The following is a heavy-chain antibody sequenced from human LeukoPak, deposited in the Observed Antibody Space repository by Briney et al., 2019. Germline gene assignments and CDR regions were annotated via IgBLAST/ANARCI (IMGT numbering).Heavy chain of an antibody. CDR3: AKDRGPYYDFWSGYYAGPSPYAMDV. J-gene: IGHJ4*02. CDR2: ISYDGSNK. CDR1: GFTFSSYG. Sequence: GGSLRLSCAASGFTFSSYGMHWVRHAPGKGLEWVAVISYDGSNKYYADSVKGRFTISRENSKITLYLQMNSLRAEDTAVYYCAKDRGPYYDFWSGYYAGPSPYAMDVWGQGTLVTVSS. V-gene: IGHV3-30*18. D-gene: IGHD3-3*01.